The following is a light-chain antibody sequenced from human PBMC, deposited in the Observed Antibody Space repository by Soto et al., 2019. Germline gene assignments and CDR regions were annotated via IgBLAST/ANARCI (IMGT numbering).Light chain of an antibody. CDR3: NSYVGSNNSV. J-gene: IGLJ1*01. Sequence: ALTQPHCESGSPGQSVTISCIGTAGDIGRYNYVSWYQHHPGKAPKLIIYEVTKRPSGVPDRFSGSKSGHTASLTVSGLQADDEADYCNSYVGSNNSVFGTCLKDTVL. CDR2: EVT. V-gene: IGLV2-8*01. CDR1: AGDIGRYNY.